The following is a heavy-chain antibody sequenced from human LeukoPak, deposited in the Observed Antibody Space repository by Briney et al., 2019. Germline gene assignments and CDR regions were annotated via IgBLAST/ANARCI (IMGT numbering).Heavy chain of an antibody. J-gene: IGHJ2*01. V-gene: IGHV3-23*01. CDR3: ARDRRLYWYFDL. CDR2: ISGSGGST. Sequence: GGSLRLSCAASGFTFSSYAMSWVRQAPGKGQEWVSAISGSGGSTYYADSVKGRFTISRDNAKNSLYLQMNSLRAEDTAVYYCARDRRLYWYFDLWGRGTLVTVSS. CDR1: GFTFSSYA.